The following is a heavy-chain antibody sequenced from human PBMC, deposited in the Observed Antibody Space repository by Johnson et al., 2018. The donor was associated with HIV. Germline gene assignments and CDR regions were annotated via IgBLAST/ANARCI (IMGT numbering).Heavy chain of an antibody. V-gene: IGHV3-30*14. CDR1: AFTFSNYP. Sequence: QMQLVESGGGVVQPGRSLRLSCAASAFTFSNYPMNWVRPAPGKGLEWVAVISFDGNNKYYADSVKGRFTISRDNSKNTLYLQMNSLRPQDTAVYYCARTRQGAFDIWGQGTMVTVSS. J-gene: IGHJ3*02. CDR2: ISFDGNNK. CDR3: ARTRQGAFDI.